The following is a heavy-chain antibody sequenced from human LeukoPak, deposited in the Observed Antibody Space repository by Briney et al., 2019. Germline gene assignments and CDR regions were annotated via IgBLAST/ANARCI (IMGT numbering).Heavy chain of an antibody. V-gene: IGHV3-48*03. CDR1: GFTFSSYE. J-gene: IGHJ4*02. Sequence: GGSLRLSCAASGFTFSSYEMNWVRQAPGKGLEWVSYISTSGSPIYYADSVKGRFTISRDNAKNSLYLQMNSLRAEDTAVYYCAKDSLRYFDTNLFDYWGQGTLVTVSS. CDR3: AKDSLRYFDTNLFDY. D-gene: IGHD3-9*01. CDR2: ISTSGSPI.